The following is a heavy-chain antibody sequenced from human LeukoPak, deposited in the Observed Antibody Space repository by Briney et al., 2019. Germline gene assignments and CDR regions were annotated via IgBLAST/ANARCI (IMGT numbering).Heavy chain of an antibody. CDR1: GGTLSSYA. D-gene: IGHD3-10*01. Sequence: SVKVSCKASGGTLSSYAISWVRQAPGQGLEWMGGIIPIFGTANYAQKFQGRVTITTDESTSTAYMELSSLRSEDTAVYYCARTWFGELLSYYYMDVWGKGTTVTVSS. CDR3: ARTWFGELLSYYYMDV. V-gene: IGHV1-69*05. CDR2: IIPIFGTA. J-gene: IGHJ6*03.